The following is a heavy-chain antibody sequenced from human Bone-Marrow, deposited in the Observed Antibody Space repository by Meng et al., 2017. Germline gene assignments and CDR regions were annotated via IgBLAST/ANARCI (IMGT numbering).Heavy chain of an antibody. Sequence: SETLSLTCTVSGGSISSYYWSWIRQPPGKGLEWIGYIYYSGSTNYNPSLKSRVTISVDTSKNQFSLKLSSVTAADTAVYYCARELPRGYSYGYALEYWGQGTLVTVSS. V-gene: IGHV4-59*01. CDR1: GGSISSYY. CDR2: IYYSGST. D-gene: IGHD5-18*01. J-gene: IGHJ4*02. CDR3: ARELPRGYSYGYALEY.